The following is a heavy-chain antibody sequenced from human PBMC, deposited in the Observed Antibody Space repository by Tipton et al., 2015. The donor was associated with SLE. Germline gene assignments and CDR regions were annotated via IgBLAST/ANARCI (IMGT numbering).Heavy chain of an antibody. D-gene: IGHD4-17*01. V-gene: IGHV4-59*11. CDR1: GGSISSHY. CDR2: IYSGGST. J-gene: IGHJ3*02. CDR3: ARVWAYGEAFDI. Sequence: TLSLTCTISGGSISSHYWSCIRQPPGKTLEWIGYIYSGGSTNYNPSLKSRVSISVDTSKNQISLKLSSVTAADTAVYYCARVWAYGEAFDIWGQATMVTVYS.